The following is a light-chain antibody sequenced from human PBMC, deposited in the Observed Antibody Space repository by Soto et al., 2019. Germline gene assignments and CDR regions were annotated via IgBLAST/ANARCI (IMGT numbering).Light chain of an antibody. Sequence: EIVMTQSPATLSVSPGERATLSCRASQSVSSSLAWYQQKPGQAPRLLIYGASTMATGIPGRFSGSGSVTEFTLTISSLQPEDFAVYYCQQYNNWPWTFGQGTKVEIE. J-gene: IGKJ1*01. CDR1: QSVSSS. V-gene: IGKV3-15*01. CDR3: QQYNNWPWT. CDR2: GAS.